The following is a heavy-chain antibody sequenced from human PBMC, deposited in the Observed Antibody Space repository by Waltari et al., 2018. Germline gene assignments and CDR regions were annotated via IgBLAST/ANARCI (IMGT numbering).Heavy chain of an antibody. Sequence: EVQLVESGGGLVQPGGSLRLSCAASGFTFSSYAMSWVRQAPGKGLEWVSAISGSGGSTYYADYVKGRFTISRDKSKNTLYLQMNSLGAEDTAVDYCAKGRTHSSSWNYWGQGTLVTVSS. V-gene: IGHV3-23*04. D-gene: IGHD6-13*01. CDR1: GFTFSSYA. J-gene: IGHJ4*02. CDR2: ISGSGGST. CDR3: AKGRTHSSSWNY.